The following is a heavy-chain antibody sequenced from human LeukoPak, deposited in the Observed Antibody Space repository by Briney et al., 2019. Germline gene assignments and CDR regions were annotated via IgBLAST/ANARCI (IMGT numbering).Heavy chain of an antibody. CDR1: GFTFSSYG. D-gene: IGHD6-13*01. V-gene: IGHV3-30*02. CDR2: IRYDGSNK. CDR3: AKDRLQAQQPTAD. Sequence: PGGSLRLSCAASGFTFSSYGMHWVRQAPGKGLEWVAFIRYDGSNKYYADSVKGRFTISRDNSKNTLYLQMNSLRAEDTAVYYCAKDRLQAQQPTADWGQGTLVTVSS. J-gene: IGHJ4*02.